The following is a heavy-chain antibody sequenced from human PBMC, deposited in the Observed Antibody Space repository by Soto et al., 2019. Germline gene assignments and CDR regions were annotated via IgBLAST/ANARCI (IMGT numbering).Heavy chain of an antibody. CDR2: ISAYNGNT. Sequence: QVQLVQSGAEVKKPGASVKVSCKASGYTFTSYGISWVRQAPGQGLEWMGWISAYNGNTNYAQKLQGRVTMTTDTSTSTAYMELRSLRSADTAVYYCARIFNMQLDLPQDPYYYCGMDVWGQGTTVTVSS. D-gene: IGHD6-6*01. CDR1: GYTFTSYG. CDR3: ARIFNMQLDLPQDPYYYCGMDV. J-gene: IGHJ6*02. V-gene: IGHV1-18*01.